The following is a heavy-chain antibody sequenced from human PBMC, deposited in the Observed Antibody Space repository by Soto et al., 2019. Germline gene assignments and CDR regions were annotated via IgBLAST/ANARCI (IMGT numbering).Heavy chain of an antibody. CDR3: ARGLGIGSNWFDP. D-gene: IGHD2-21*01. J-gene: IGHJ5*02. Sequence: QVQLVQSGAEVKKPGASVKVSCKASGYTFTSYDINWVRQATGQGPEWMGWMNPNSGNTGHAQKYQGRVTMDRNTSLSTAYMELSSLRSEATAVYYCARGLGIGSNWFDPWGQGTLVTVSS. CDR2: MNPNSGNT. V-gene: IGHV1-8*01. CDR1: GYTFTSYD.